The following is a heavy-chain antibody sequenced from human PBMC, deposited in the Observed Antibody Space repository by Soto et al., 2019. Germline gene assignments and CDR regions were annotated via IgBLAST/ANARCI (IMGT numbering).Heavy chain of an antibody. CDR1: GFSFSGYW. J-gene: IGHJ4*02. CDR2: IQPDGSEK. CDR3: ATVLVHSAFDFMDN. Sequence: EVQLVESGGGLVQPGGSLRLSCAASGFSFSGYWMDWVRQAPGKGLEWVANIQPDGSEKHYVDSVKGRFTISRDNAKESLNLQMYSLRAEATTVYSCATVLVHSAFDFMDNWRQGTLVSVSS. V-gene: IGHV3-7*03. D-gene: IGHD2-21*01.